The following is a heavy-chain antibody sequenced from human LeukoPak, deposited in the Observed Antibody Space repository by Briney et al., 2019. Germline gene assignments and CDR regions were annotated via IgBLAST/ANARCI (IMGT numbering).Heavy chain of an antibody. CDR3: ATDRGYSYGDYYYYGMDV. CDR2: IGGSGGHT. V-gene: IGHV3-23*01. D-gene: IGHD5-18*01. J-gene: IGHJ6*02. CDR1: GSTFSSYA. Sequence: PGGSLRLSCAASGSTFSSYAMSWVRQAPGKGLEWVSAIGGSGGHTYHADSVKGRFTISRDNSKNTLYLQMNSLRAEDTAVYYCATDRGYSYGDYYYYGMDVWGQGTTVTVSS.